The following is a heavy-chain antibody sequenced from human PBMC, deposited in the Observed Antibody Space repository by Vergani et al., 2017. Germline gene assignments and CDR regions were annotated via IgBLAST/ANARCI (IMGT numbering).Heavy chain of an antibody. J-gene: IGHJ4*02. D-gene: IGHD3-16*01. CDR1: GFTFSSYG. V-gene: IGHV3-30*18. Sequence: QVQLVESGGGVVQPGRSLRLSCAASGFTFSSYGMHRVRQAPGKGLEWVAVISCDGSNKYYADSVKGRFTISRDISKNTLYLQMNSLRAEDTAVYYCAKDWDFRTYTDLFDYWGQGTLVTVSS. CDR3: AKDWDFRTYTDLFDY. CDR2: ISCDGSNK.